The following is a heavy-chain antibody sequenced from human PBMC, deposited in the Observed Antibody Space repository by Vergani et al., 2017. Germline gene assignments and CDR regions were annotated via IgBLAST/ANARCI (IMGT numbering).Heavy chain of an antibody. J-gene: IGHJ5*02. Sequence: VQLVESGGGVVQPGGSLRLSCAASGFTFSSYGMHWVRQAPGKGLEWVAFIRYDGSNKYYSDSVKGRFTISRDNSKNTLYLQMNSLIAEDTAVYYCAKSLTVSSGWINLFDPWGQGTLVTVSS. CDR1: GFTFSSYG. CDR2: IRYDGSNK. CDR3: AKSLTVSSGWINLFDP. V-gene: IGHV3-30*02. D-gene: IGHD6-19*01.